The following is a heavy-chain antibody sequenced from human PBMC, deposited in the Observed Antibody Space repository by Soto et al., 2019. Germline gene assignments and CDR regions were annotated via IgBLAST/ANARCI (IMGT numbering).Heavy chain of an antibody. CDR3: ARGGCSSTSCYPEYYGMDV. CDR2: IWYDGSNK. V-gene: IGHV3-33*01. J-gene: IGHJ6*02. D-gene: IGHD2-2*01. CDR1: GFTFSSYG. Sequence: LRLSCAASGFTFSSYGMHWVRQAPGKGLEWVAVIWYDGSNKYYADSVKGRFTISRDNSKNTLYLQMNSLRAEDTAVYYCARGGCSSTSCYPEYYGMDVWGQGTTVTVSS.